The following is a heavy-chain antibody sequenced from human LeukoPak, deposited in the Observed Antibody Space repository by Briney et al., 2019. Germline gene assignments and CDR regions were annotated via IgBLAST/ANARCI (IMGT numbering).Heavy chain of an antibody. CDR3: ARVGDYREFDY. J-gene: IGHJ4*02. CDR1: GGSISSGGYS. CDR2: IYHSGST. V-gene: IGHV4-30-2*01. D-gene: IGHD4-11*01. Sequence: SETLSLTCAVSGGSISSGGYSWSWIRQPPGKGLEWIGYIYHSGSTYYNLSLKSRVTISVDRSKNQFSLKLSSVTAADTAVYYCARVGDYREFDYWGQGTLVTVSS.